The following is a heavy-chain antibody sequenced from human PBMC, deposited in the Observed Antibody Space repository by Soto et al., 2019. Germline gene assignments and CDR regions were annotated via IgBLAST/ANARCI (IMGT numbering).Heavy chain of an antibody. CDR1: GFDFNTYG. Sequence: QVQLVQSGGGVVQPGRSLRLSCAASGFDFNTYGFHWVRQAPGKGLEWVAGISFDGGNQYYADSVKGRFTISRDKSNSTLYLQMSSLGAEDTATYFCAKDSSVTVAGSGGWFDPWGQGTLVIVSS. CDR2: ISFDGGNQ. CDR3: AKDSSVTVAGSGGWFDP. J-gene: IGHJ5*02. V-gene: IGHV3-30*18. D-gene: IGHD6-19*01.